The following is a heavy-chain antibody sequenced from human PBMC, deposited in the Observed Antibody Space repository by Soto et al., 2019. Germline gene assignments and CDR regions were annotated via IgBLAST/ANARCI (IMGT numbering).Heavy chain of an antibody. J-gene: IGHJ1*01. CDR2: ISNTGKTI. CDR1: GFTFSASS. Sequence: GGSLRLSCAASGFTFSASSMNWVRQAPGKELEWVAYISNTGKTIYYADSVKGRFTISRDNAQNSLYLQIDSLRDEDTALYYCANHLELPGVFDHWGQGTLVTVSS. V-gene: IGHV3-48*02. D-gene: IGHD7-27*01. CDR3: ANHLELPGVFDH.